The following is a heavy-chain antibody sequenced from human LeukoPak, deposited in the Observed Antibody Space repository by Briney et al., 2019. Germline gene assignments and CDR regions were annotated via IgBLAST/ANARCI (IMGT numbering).Heavy chain of an antibody. D-gene: IGHD6-19*01. CDR1: GFTFSTYA. CDR2: ITGSGGST. J-gene: IGHJ4*02. Sequence: GESLRLSCAASGFTFSTYAMSWVRQAPGKGLEWVSTITGSGGSTYYAGSVKGRFTISRDNSKNTLYLQVNSLRVEDTAVYYCAKDGDSSGWFGFDYWGQGTLVSVPS. V-gene: IGHV3-23*01. CDR3: AKDGDSSGWFGFDY.